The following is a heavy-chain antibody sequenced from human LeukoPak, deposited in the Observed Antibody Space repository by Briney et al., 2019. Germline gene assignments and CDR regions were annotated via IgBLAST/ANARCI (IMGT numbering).Heavy chain of an antibody. CDR3: ARATRTRGYCSGGSCLFYFDY. J-gene: IGHJ4*02. CDR1: GFIVSSNY. CDR2: IYSGGST. D-gene: IGHD2-15*01. V-gene: IGHV3-66*01. Sequence: GGSLRLSCAASGFIVSSNYMNWVRQAPGKGLEWVSVIYSGGSTYYADSVKGRFIISRDDSENTVYLQMNSLRAEDTAVYYCARATRTRGYCSGGSCLFYFDYWGQGTQVTVSS.